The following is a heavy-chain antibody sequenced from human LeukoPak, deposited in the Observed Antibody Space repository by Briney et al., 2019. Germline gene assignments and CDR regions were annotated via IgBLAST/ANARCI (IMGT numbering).Heavy chain of an antibody. CDR2: IKQDGSEK. D-gene: IGHD2-2*01. CDR3: ARKAEEGHCISTSCPYYYYYYMDV. J-gene: IGHJ6*03. Sequence: PGGSLRLSCAASGFTFSSYWMSWVRQAQGKGLEWVANIKQDGSEKYYVDSVRGRFTISRDNAKNSLYLQMNSLRAEDTAVYYCARKAEEGHCISTSCPYYYYYYMDVWGKGTTVTVSS. V-gene: IGHV3-7*01. CDR1: GFTFSSYW.